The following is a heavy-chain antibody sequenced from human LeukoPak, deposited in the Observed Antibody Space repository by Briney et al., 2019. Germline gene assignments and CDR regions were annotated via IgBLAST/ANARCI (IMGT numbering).Heavy chain of an antibody. CDR3: TRVGYIDEGIDY. D-gene: IGHD5-24*01. J-gene: IGHJ4*02. V-gene: IGHV3-7*04. Sequence: GGSLRLSCVASGFPFSSYWMTWVRQAPGKGLERVANIKQDGSKKPYVDSVKGRFTISRDNAKNSLYLQMNSLRAEDTAIYYCTRVGYIDEGIDYWGQGTLVTVSS. CDR2: IKQDGSKK. CDR1: GFPFSSYW.